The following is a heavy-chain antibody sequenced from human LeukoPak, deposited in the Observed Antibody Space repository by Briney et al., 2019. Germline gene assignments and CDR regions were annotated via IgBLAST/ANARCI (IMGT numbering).Heavy chain of an antibody. D-gene: IGHD2-15*01. V-gene: IGHV3-48*01. Sequence: GGSLRLSCAASGFTFSSYSMNWVRQAPGKGLEWVSYISSSSSTIYYADSVKGRFTISRDNAKNSLYLQMNSLRAEDTAVYYCARAVPPLLSPPFDYWGQGTLVTVSS. CDR3: ARAVPPLLSPPFDY. J-gene: IGHJ4*02. CDR2: ISSSSSTI. CDR1: GFTFSSYS.